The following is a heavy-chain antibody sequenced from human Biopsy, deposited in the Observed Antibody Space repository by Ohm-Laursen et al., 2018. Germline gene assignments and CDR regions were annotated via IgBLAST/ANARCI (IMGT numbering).Heavy chain of an antibody. D-gene: IGHD6-19*01. J-gene: IGHJ4*02. CDR1: GYTFSGYY. CDR2: INPDSGVT. CDR3: ARDKYRSWNYFDN. Sequence: GSSVKVSCKASGYTFSGYYMHWVRQAPGQGLEWMGWINPDSGVTNYAQKFQGRVTMTRDTSISTAYMEISRLGSDDTAVYYCARDKYRSWNYFDNWGQGSLVTVSS. V-gene: IGHV1-2*02.